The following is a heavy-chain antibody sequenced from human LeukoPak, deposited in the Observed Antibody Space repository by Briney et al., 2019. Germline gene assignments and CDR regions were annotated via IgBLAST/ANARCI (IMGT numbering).Heavy chain of an antibody. CDR3: ARDLRVVVAATDYYYYGMDV. Sequence: PGGSLRLSCAASGFTVSSNYMSWVRQAPGKGLEWVSVIYSGGSTYYADSVKGRFTISRDNSKNTLYLQMNSLRAEDTAVYYCARDLRVVVAATDYYYYGMDVWGQGTTVTVSS. J-gene: IGHJ6*02. CDR1: GFTVSSNY. CDR2: IYSGGST. V-gene: IGHV3-66*01. D-gene: IGHD2-15*01.